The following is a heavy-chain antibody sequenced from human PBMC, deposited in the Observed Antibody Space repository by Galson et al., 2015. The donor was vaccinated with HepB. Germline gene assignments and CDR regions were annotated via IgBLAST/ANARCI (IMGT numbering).Heavy chain of an antibody. Sequence: SVKVSCKASGYTFTSYAMNWVRQAPGQGLEWMGWINTNTGNPTYAQGFTGRFVFSLDTSVSTAYLQISSLKAEDTAVYYCARSEPGLWFGELLPGLSDYWGQGTLVTVSS. J-gene: IGHJ4*02. CDR2: INTNTGNP. CDR1: GYTFTSYA. D-gene: IGHD3-10*01. CDR3: ARSEPGLWFGELLPGLSDY. V-gene: IGHV7-4-1*02.